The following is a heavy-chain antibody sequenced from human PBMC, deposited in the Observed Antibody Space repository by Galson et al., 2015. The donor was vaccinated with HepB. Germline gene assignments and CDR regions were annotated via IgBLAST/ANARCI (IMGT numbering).Heavy chain of an antibody. D-gene: IGHD3-22*01. J-gene: IGHJ4*02. CDR2: IWYDGSNK. Sequence: SLRLSCAASGFTFSSYGMHWVRQAPGKGLEWVAVIWYDGSNKYYADSVKGRFTISRDNSKNTLYLQMNSLRAEDTAVYYCARDSVLSPGNYYDSSGYVDYWGQGTLVTVSS. CDR3: ARDSVLSPGNYYDSSGYVDY. CDR1: GFTFSSYG. V-gene: IGHV3-33*01.